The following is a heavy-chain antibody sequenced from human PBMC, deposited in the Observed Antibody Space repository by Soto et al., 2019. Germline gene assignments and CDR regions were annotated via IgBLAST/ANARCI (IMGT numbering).Heavy chain of an antibody. CDR3: ARTTYYYDSSGYVRANDAFDI. V-gene: IGHV1-69*13. J-gene: IGHJ3*02. CDR1: GGTFSSYA. CDR2: IIPIFGTA. Sequence: ASVKVSCKASGGTFSSYAISWVRQAPGQGLEWMGGIIPIFGTANYAQKFQGRVTITADESTSTAYMELSSLRSEDTAVYYCARTTYYYDSSGYVRANDAFDIWGQGTMVTVSS. D-gene: IGHD3-22*01.